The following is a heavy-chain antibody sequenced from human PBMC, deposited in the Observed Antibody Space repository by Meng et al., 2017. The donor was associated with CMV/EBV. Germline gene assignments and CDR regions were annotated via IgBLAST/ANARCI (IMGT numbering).Heavy chain of an antibody. V-gene: IGHV3-7*01. D-gene: IGHD5-12*01. J-gene: IGHJ4*02. CDR1: GFIFSNYW. CDR3: ARDVGGRGYSAD. Sequence: GESLKISCAASGFIFSNYWMSWVRQAPGKGLEWVANIKQDGTERYYVDSVKGRFTISRDNAKNSLFLHMNSLTAEDTAVYYCARDVGGRGYSADWGQGTLVTVCS. CDR2: IKQDGTER.